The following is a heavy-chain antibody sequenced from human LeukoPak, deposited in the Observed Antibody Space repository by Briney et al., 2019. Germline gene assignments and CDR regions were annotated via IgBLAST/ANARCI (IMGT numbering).Heavy chain of an antibody. J-gene: IGHJ4*02. CDR1: GFTFSSYE. CDR2: ISSSGSTI. D-gene: IGHD6-19*01. V-gene: IGHV3-48*03. CDR3: ASPGSIAVAGTAFDY. Sequence: SGGSLSLSCAASGFTFSSYEMNWVRQAPGKGLEWVSYISSSGSTIYYADSVKGRFTISRDNAKNSLYLQMNSLRAEDTAVYYCASPGSIAVAGTAFDYWGQGTLVTVSS.